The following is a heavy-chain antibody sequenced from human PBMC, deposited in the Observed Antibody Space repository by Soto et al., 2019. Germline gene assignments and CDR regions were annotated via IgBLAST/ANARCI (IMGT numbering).Heavy chain of an antibody. J-gene: IGHJ4*02. V-gene: IGHV3-7*03. D-gene: IGHD1-26*01. Sequence: EVQLVESGGDLVQPGGSLRLSCAASGFTFSTYWMSWVRQAPGKGLEWVANIDPDGSQKYYVDSVKGRFTISRDNAKNSLYLQMNSLRAEATAVYYCARDMGPSGAYGYWGQGTLVTVSS. CDR1: GFTFSTYW. CDR2: IDPDGSQK. CDR3: ARDMGPSGAYGY.